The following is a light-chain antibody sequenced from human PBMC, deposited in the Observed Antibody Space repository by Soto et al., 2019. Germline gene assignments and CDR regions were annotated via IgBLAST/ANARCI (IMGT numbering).Light chain of an antibody. J-gene: IGKJ1*01. CDR1: QSISSW. CDR3: QQYNNYWGT. CDR2: DAS. Sequence: EIPMTQYPSTLSATEGERATLSCRASQSISSWLAWYQQKPGKAPKLLIYDASTLASGVPSRFSGSGSGTEFTLTISSLQPDDFAGFDCQQYNNYWGTFGQGTKVDI. V-gene: IGKV1-5*01.